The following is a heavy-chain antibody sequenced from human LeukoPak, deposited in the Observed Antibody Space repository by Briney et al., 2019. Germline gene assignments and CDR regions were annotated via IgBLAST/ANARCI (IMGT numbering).Heavy chain of an antibody. CDR2: IHHTGTT. V-gene: IGHV4-39*07. CDR1: GGSISTNAYY. J-gene: IGHJ4*02. CDR3: ARVTYNGYQHFDY. D-gene: IGHD3-10*01. Sequence: SETLSLTCTVSGGSISTNAYYWGWIRQPPGKGLEWITEIHHTGTTYYTPSLKSRVTISVDTSNNHFSLKLNSVTAADTAVYYCARVTYNGYQHFDYWGQGILVTASS.